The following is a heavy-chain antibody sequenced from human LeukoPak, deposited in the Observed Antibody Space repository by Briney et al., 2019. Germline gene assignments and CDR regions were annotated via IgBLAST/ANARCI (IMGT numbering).Heavy chain of an antibody. Sequence: PSETLSLTCTVSGGSISSYYWSWIRQPPGKGLEWIGYIYYSGSTNYNPSLKSRVTISVDTSKNQFSLKLSSVTAADTAVYYCARSRGSGYFSFDYWGQGTLVTVSS. J-gene: IGHJ4*02. V-gene: IGHV4-59*01. CDR3: ARSRGSGYFSFDY. D-gene: IGHD3-22*01. CDR2: IYYSGST. CDR1: GGSISSYY.